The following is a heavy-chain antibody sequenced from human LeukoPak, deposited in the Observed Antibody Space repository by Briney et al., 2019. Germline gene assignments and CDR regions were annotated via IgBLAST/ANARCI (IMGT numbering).Heavy chain of an antibody. J-gene: IGHJ4*02. V-gene: IGHV3-30*18. CDR3: AKDDLSGSYGDY. Sequence: GGSLRLSCAASGFTFSSYGMHWVRQAPGKGLEWVAVISYDGSNKYYADSVKGRFTISRDNSKNTLYLQMNSLRAEDTAVYYCAKDDLSGSYGDYWGQGTLVTVSS. CDR2: ISYDGSNK. D-gene: IGHD1-26*01. CDR1: GFTFSSYG.